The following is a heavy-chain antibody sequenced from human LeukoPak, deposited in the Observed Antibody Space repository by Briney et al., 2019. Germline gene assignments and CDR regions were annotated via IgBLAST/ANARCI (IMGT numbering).Heavy chain of an antibody. J-gene: IGHJ4*02. D-gene: IGHD5-24*01. CDR3: AREEMGGIDY. CDR2: IYHSGSA. Sequence: SETLSLTCAVSGYSISSGDYWGWIRQPPGKGLEWIGSIYHSGSAYYNPSLKSRVTISLDTSKNQFYLKLSSVTDADTAVYYCAREEMGGIDYWGPGTLVTVSS. CDR1: GYSISSGDY. V-gene: IGHV4-38-2*02.